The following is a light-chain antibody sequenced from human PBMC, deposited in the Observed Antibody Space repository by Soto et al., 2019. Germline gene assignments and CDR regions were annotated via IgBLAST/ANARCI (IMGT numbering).Light chain of an antibody. Sequence: QSVLTQPPSASATPGQRVTISCSGSSSNIGTNYVYWYQQLPGTAPKLVISRSDQRPSGVPDRFSGSRSGTSASLAISGLWSEDEAEYYCAAWDDSLSGYVFGTGTKVTVL. CDR2: RSD. J-gene: IGLJ1*01. CDR1: SSNIGTNY. V-gene: IGLV1-47*03. CDR3: AAWDDSLSGYV.